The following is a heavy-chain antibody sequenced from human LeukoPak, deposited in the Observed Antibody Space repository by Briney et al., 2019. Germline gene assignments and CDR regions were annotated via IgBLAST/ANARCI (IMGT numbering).Heavy chain of an antibody. Sequence: SETLSLTCTVSGDSISSYYWSWIRQPPGKGLEWLGYIYYSGSTNYNPSLKSRVTISVDTSKNQFSLKLSSVTAADTAVYYCARNDYGESPFDYWGQGTLVTVSS. CDR1: GDSISSYY. CDR3: ARNDYGESPFDY. V-gene: IGHV4-59*08. J-gene: IGHJ4*02. CDR2: IYYSGST. D-gene: IGHD4-17*01.